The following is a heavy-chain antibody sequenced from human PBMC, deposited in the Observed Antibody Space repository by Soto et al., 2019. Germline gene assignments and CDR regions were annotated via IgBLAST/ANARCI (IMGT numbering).Heavy chain of an antibody. CDR3: ARDVAATPLDYYYYGMDV. V-gene: IGHV4-31*03. D-gene: IGHD2-15*01. CDR1: GDSISTGGYY. J-gene: IGHJ6*02. CDR2: IYSSGTT. Sequence: SETLSLTCIVSGDSISTGGYYWTWIRLHPGTGLEWIGHIYSSGTTSYNPSLRSRVAMSVDTSQNQFSLKLSSVTAADTAVYYCARDVAATPLDYYYYGMDVWGRGTTVTVSS.